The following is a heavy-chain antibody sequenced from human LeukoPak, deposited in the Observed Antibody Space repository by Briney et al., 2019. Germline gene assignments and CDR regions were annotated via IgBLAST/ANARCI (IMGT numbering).Heavy chain of an antibody. CDR2: LYSGSST. Sequence: GGSLRLSCAASGFTVSTNYMNWVRRAPGKGLEWVSILYSGSSTYYADSVEGRFTISRDSSKNTLFLQMNDLRAEDTAVYYCARVGDHFHWYLDLWGRGTLVTGSS. D-gene: IGHD3-3*02. CDR1: GFTVSTNY. J-gene: IGHJ2*01. V-gene: IGHV3-53*01. CDR3: ARVGDHFHWYLDL.